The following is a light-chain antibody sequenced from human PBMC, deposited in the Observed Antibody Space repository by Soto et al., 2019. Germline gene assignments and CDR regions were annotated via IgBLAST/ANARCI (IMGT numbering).Light chain of an antibody. CDR3: SSYTSSISVV. J-gene: IGLJ2*01. CDR2: DVS. Sequence: QSALTQPASVSGSPGQSITISCTGTSSDVGGYNYVSWYQQHPGKAPKLMIYDVSNRPSGASNRFSGSKSGNTASLTISGLQAEDEADYYCSSYTSSISVVFGGGTKLTVL. CDR1: SSDVGGYNY. V-gene: IGLV2-14*01.